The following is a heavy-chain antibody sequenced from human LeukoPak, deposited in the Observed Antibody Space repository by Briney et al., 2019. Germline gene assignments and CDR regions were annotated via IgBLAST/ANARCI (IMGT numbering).Heavy chain of an antibody. CDR1: GYTFTSYY. D-gene: IGHD1-26*01. J-gene: IGHJ6*02. V-gene: IGHV1-46*01. CDR3: AXXXXGSYYYYNGMDV. Sequence: ASVKVSCKASGYTFTSYYMHWVRQAPGQGLEWMGIINPSAGSTSYAQKFQGRVTMTRDTSTSTVYMELSSLRSEDTAVYYCAXXXXGSYYYYNGMDVWGQGTTVTVSS. CDR2: INPSAGST.